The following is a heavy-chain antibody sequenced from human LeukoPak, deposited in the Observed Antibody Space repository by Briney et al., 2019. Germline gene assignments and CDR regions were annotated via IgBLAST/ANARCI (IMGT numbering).Heavy chain of an antibody. V-gene: IGHV3-23*01. D-gene: IGHD4-17*01. CDR2: ISGSGGTT. CDR1: GFTFHNYA. CDR3: AKDRTTLTPRGLDY. J-gene: IGHJ4*02. Sequence: GGSLRLSCAASGFTFHNYAMSWVRQAPGKGLKWVSAISGSGGTTYYAGSVKGRFTISRDNSKNTLSLQMNSLRAQDTAVYYGAKDRTTLTPRGLDYWGQGTLVTVSS.